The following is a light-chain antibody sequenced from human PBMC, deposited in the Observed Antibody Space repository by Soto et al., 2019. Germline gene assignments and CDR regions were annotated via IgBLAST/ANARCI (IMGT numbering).Light chain of an antibody. V-gene: IGKV1-27*01. J-gene: IGKJ1*01. CDR2: DAS. CDR1: QGIAHY. CDR3: QKYNSAPRT. Sequence: DNEMTQSPSSLSASVGDRVTITCRASQGIAHYVAWYQQKPGKVPKLLIYDASTLQSGVPSRFSGSGSRRDFTLTISSLEPEDVATYYCQKYNSAPRTFGQGTKVDIK.